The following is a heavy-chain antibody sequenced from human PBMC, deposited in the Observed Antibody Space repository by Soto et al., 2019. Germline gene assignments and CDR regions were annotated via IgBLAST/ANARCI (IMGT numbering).Heavy chain of an antibody. CDR3: ARGDKQQPVIGYYYYGMDV. J-gene: IGHJ6*02. Sequence: PSETLSLTCAVYGGSFRGYYWSGIRQPPGKGLEWIGEINHSGSTNYNPSLKSRDTISVDTSKNKFSLKLSSVTAADTAVYYCARGDKQQPVIGYYYYGMDVWGQGTTVTVSS. V-gene: IGHV4-34*01. CDR2: INHSGST. D-gene: IGHD6-13*01. CDR1: GGSFRGYY.